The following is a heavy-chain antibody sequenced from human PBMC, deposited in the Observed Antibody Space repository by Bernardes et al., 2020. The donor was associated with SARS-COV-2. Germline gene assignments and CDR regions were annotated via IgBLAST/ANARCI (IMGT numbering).Heavy chain of an antibody. CDR1: GGSISSGGYY. CDR3: ARSSIGLELQIVYGMDV. J-gene: IGHJ6*02. CDR2: IYYSGST. Sequence: SETLSLTCTVSGGSISSGGYYWSWIRQHPGKGLEWIGYIYYSGSTYYNPSLKSRVTISVDTSKNQFSLKLSSVTAADTAVYYCARSSIGLELQIVYGMDVWGQGTTVTVSS. V-gene: IGHV4-31*03. D-gene: IGHD1-7*01.